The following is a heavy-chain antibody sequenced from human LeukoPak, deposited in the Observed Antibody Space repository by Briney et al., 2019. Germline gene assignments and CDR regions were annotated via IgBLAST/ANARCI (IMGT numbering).Heavy chain of an antibody. CDR2: LHYGGST. J-gene: IGHJ4*02. Sequence: PSETPSLTCTVSGGSISSSSYYWGWIRQPPGKGLEWIGSLHYGGSTYYNPSLKSRVTISVDTSKKQISLKQNSVTAADTAVYYCARLTFHDDGSGYYFDYWGQGTLVTVSS. CDR3: ARLTFHDDGSGYYFDY. D-gene: IGHD3-22*01. CDR1: GGSISSSSYY. V-gene: IGHV4-39*01.